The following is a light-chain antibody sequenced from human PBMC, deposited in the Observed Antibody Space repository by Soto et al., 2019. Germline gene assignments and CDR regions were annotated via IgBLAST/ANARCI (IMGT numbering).Light chain of an antibody. Sequence: EKVMTQSPATLSMSPGERATLSCRASQSVSSFLAWYQQKPGQAPRLLIYGASTRATGIPARFSGSGSGTEFTLTISSLQSVDFAVYYCQQYSKWPSWTFGQGTKVEVK. CDR2: GAS. CDR3: QQYSKWPSWT. CDR1: QSVSSF. J-gene: IGKJ1*01. V-gene: IGKV3-15*01.